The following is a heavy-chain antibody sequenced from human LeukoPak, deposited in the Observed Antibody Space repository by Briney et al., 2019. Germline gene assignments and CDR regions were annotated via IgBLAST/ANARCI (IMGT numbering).Heavy chain of an antibody. Sequence: GGSLRLSCAASGFTFSNYYMSWVRQAPGKGLEWASSISTSSNYIYYGDSLKGRFTISRDNAKNSMYLQMYSLRAEDTAVYYCARGHFDSSGTFDYWGQGTLVTVSS. CDR2: ISTSSNYI. J-gene: IGHJ4*02. V-gene: IGHV3-21*01. D-gene: IGHD3-22*01. CDR1: GFTFSNYY. CDR3: ARGHFDSSGTFDY.